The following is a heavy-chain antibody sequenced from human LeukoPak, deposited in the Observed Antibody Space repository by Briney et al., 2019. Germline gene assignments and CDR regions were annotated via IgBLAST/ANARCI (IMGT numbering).Heavy chain of an antibody. CDR2: IYYSGST. Sequence: SETLSLTCTVSGGSISSYYWSWIRQPPGKGLEWIGYIYYSGSTNYNPSLKSRVTISVDTSKNQFSLKLSSVTAADTAVYYCARDRPTVTTEWGQGTLVTVSS. D-gene: IGHD4-17*01. J-gene: IGHJ4*02. CDR1: GGSISSYY. CDR3: ARDRPTVTTE. V-gene: IGHV4-59*12.